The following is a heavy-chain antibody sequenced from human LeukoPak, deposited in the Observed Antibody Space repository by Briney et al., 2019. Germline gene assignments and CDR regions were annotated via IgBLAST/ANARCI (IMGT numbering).Heavy chain of an antibody. J-gene: IGHJ4*02. CDR1: GYTFTSYY. CDR2: INPSGGST. V-gene: IGHV1-46*01. CDR3: ARDVVVVPAAAERYIDY. Sequence: ASVKVSCKASGYTFTSYYMHWVRQAPGQGLEWMEIINPSGGSTSYAQKFQGRVTMTRDTSTSTVYMELSSLRSEDTAVYYCARDVVVVPAAAERYIDYWGQGTLVTVSS. D-gene: IGHD2-2*01.